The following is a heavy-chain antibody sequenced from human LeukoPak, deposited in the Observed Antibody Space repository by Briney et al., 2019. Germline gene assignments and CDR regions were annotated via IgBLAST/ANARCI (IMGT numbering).Heavy chain of an antibody. CDR2: ISSSSSTI. V-gene: IGHV3-48*01. CDR1: GFTFSSYS. Sequence: GRSLRLSCAASGFTFSSYSMNWVRQAPGKGLEWVSYISSSSSTIYYADSVKGRFTISRDNAKNSLYLQMNSLRAEDTAVYYCARDPYRIVVVPHYFDYWGQGTLVTVSS. CDR3: ARDPYRIVVVPHYFDY. J-gene: IGHJ4*02. D-gene: IGHD3-22*01.